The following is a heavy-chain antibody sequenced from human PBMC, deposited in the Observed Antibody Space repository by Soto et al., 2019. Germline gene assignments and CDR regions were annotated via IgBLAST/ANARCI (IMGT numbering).Heavy chain of an antibody. CDR1: GFTFSTSW. V-gene: IGHV3-74*01. CDR3: ARYFKDWHGP. Sequence: EVQLVESGGDLVQPGGSLRLSCAASGFTFSTSWMHWVRQAPGKGLMWVSRINTDGSATNYADYVEGRFTISRDNAKNTLYLQMSSLRAEDKAVYYCARYFKDWHGPWGQGALVTVSS. D-gene: IGHD1-1*01. J-gene: IGHJ5*02. CDR2: INTDGSAT.